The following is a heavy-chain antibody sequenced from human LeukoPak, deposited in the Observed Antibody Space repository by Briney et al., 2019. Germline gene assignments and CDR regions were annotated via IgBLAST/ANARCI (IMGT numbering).Heavy chain of an antibody. CDR3: ARGQVSSSWYYYYYYMDV. V-gene: IGHV1-46*01. CDR2: INPSGGST. J-gene: IGHJ6*03. D-gene: IGHD6-13*01. CDR1: GYTFTSYA. Sequence: GASVKVSCKASGYTFTSYAMNWVRQAPGQGLEWMGIINPSGGSTSYAQKFQGRVTMTRDTSTSTVYMELSSLRSEDTAVYYCARGQVSSSWYYYYYYMDVWGKGTTVTISS.